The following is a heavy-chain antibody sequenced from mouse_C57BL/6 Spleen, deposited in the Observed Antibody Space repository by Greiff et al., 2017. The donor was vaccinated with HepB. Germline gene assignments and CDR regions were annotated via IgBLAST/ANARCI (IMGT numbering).Heavy chain of an antibody. CDR2: INPSTGGT. CDR1: GYSFTGYY. Sequence: DVQLQESGPELVKPGASVKISCKASGYSFTGYYMNWVKQSPEKSLEWIGEINPSTGGTTYNQKFKAKATLTVDKSSSTAYMQLKSLTSEDSAVYYCAREAYYYGSSYDWGQGTTLTVSS. D-gene: IGHD1-1*01. J-gene: IGHJ2*01. CDR3: AREAYYYGSSYD. V-gene: IGHV1-42*01.